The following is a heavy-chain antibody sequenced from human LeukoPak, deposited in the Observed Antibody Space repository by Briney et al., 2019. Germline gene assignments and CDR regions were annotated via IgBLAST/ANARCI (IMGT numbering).Heavy chain of an antibody. CDR3: ARGEFWSGGLWFDY. CDR2: IYYSGST. CDR1: GGSISSGGYY. D-gene: IGHD3-3*01. Sequence: PSQTLSLTCTVSGGSISSGGYYWGWIRQHPGKGLEWIGHIYYSGSTYYNPSLKSRVTISVDTSKNQFSLKLSSVTAADTAVYYCARGEFWSGGLWFDYWGQGTLVTVSS. V-gene: IGHV4-31*03. J-gene: IGHJ4*02.